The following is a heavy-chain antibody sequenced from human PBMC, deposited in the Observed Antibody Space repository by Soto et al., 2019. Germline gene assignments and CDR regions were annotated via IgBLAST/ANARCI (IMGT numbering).Heavy chain of an antibody. CDR2: ISGSGGST. D-gene: IGHD3-22*01. V-gene: IGHV3-23*01. J-gene: IGHJ4*02. CDR1: GFTFNNYA. Sequence: GGSLRLSCAASGFTFNNYAMSWVRQAPGKGLEWVSAISGSGGSTYYAASVKGRFTISRDNSKNTLYLQMKSLRAEDTAVYYCAGALYSSGYYIWGQGTLVTVSS. CDR3: AGALYSSGYYI.